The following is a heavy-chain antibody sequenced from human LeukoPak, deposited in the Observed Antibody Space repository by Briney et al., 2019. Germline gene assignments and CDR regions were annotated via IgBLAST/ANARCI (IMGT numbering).Heavy chain of an antibody. Sequence: GGSLRLSCAASGFTFSSYAMSWVRQAPGKGLEWVSAISGSGGSTYYADSVKGRFTISRDNSKNTLYLQMNSLRAEDTAVYYCAKDLGPPCVGDNSAAWGQGTLVTVSS. J-gene: IGHJ5*02. D-gene: IGHD3-10*01. V-gene: IGHV3-23*01. CDR2: ISGSGGST. CDR3: AKDLGPPCVGDNSAA. CDR1: GFTFSSYA.